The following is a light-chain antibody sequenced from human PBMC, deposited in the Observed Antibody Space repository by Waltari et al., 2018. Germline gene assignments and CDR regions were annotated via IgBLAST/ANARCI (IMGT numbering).Light chain of an antibody. CDR3: QQYEDWPRT. J-gene: IGKJ4*01. CDR1: QRVHTH. Sequence: EIVMTQSPVTLSVSPGDTATPPCRASQRVHTHVAWYQEKPGRAPRILIYGASARVSGVPARFSGSGSETEFTLTINSLQSDDFAVYYCQQYEDWPRTFGGGTKVEI. CDR2: GAS. V-gene: IGKV3-15*01.